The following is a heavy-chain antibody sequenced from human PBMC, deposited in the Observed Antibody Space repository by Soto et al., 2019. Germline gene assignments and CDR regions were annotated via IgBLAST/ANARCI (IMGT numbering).Heavy chain of an antibody. CDR2: IKSKTDGGTT. Sequence: GSLKISFAASGFTFSNAWMSWVRQAPGKGLEWVGRIKSKTDGGTTDYAAPVKGRFTISRDDSKNTLYLQMNSLRTEDTAVYYCTRDNNWSYDYWGQGILVTVSS. CDR1: GFTFSNAW. J-gene: IGHJ4*02. V-gene: IGHV3-15*01. D-gene: IGHD1-1*01. CDR3: TRDNNWSYDY.